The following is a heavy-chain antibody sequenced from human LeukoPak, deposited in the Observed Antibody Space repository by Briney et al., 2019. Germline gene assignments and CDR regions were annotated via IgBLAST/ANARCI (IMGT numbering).Heavy chain of an antibody. CDR1: GFTFSSYG. V-gene: IGHV3-33*01. J-gene: IGHJ6*03. Sequence: PGGSLRLSCAASGFTFSSYGMHWVRQAPRKGLEWVADIWFDGSNKYCADSVKGRFTISRDNSKNTLDLQMNSLRAEDTAVYYCARDGGYCSRTSCPASRMDVWGKGTTVTVSS. CDR2: IWFDGSNK. D-gene: IGHD2-2*03. CDR3: ARDGGYCSRTSCPASRMDV.